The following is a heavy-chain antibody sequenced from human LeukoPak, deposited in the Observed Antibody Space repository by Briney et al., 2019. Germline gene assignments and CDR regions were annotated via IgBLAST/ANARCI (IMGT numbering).Heavy chain of an antibody. CDR2: ISGRGTTI. J-gene: IGHJ6*02. CDR3: ARERGIAVAGPYYYYYGMDV. D-gene: IGHD6-19*01. V-gene: IGHV3-48*03. CDR1: GFTFSSYE. Sequence: GGSLRLSCAASGFTFSSYEMNWVRQAPGKGLEWVSYISGRGTTIYYADSVKGRFTISRDNAKNSLYLQMNSLRAEDTAVYYCARERGIAVAGPYYYYYGMDVWGQGTTVTVSS.